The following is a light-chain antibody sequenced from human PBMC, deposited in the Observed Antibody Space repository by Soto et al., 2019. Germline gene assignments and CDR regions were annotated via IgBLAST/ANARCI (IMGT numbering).Light chain of an antibody. J-gene: IGKJ2*01. V-gene: IGKV3-20*01. CDR2: AAA. Sequence: IVLTQSPGTLSLSPGEIATLSCRASQSVSSAFFAWYQQKPGQPLRLLIYAAASRATGIPDRFSGSGSATDFTLTISRLEPEDFAVYYCQQYGDSPPTFGRGTKVEIK. CDR3: QQYGDSPPT. CDR1: QSVSSAF.